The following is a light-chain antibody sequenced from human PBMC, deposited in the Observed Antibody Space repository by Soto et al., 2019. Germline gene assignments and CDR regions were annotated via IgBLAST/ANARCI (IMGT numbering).Light chain of an antibody. CDR3: QQYGSSSYT. J-gene: IGKJ2*01. V-gene: IGKV3-20*01. CDR2: GAS. Sequence: EIVLTQSPGTLSLSPGEGATLSCRASQSVASSSLAWYQQKPGQAPRLIIYGASNRATGTPDRFSGGGSGTDFTFTISRLEPEDFAVYYCQQYGSSSYTFGQGTKLEIK. CDR1: QSVASSS.